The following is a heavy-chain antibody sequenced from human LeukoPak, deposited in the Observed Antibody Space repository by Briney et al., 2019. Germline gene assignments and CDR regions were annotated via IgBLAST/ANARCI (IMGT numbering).Heavy chain of an antibody. V-gene: IGHV1-8*01. J-gene: IGHJ6*02. CDR2: MNPNSGNT. CDR1: GYTFTSYD. CDR3: ARADCTNGVCYDYYYYYGMDV. D-gene: IGHD2-8*01. Sequence: APVKVSCKASGYTFTSYDINWVRQATGQGLEWMGWMNPNSGNTGYAQKFQGRVTMTRNTSISTAYMELSSLRSEDTAVYYCARADCTNGVCYDYYYYYGMDVWGQGTTVTVSS.